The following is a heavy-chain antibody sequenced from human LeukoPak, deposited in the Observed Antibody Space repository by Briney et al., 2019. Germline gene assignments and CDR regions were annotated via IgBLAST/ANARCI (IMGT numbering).Heavy chain of an antibody. CDR3: ARVGYSRDNWFDP. CDR2: IYYSGST. D-gene: IGHD6-13*01. CDR1: GGSISSNSYY. V-gene: IGHV4-39*07. Sequence: SETLSLTCAVSGGSISSNSYYWGWIRQPPGKGLEWIGSIYYSGSTYYNPSLKSRVTISVDTSKNQFSLKLSSVTAADTAVYYCARVGYSRDNWFDPWGQGTLVTVSS. J-gene: IGHJ5*02.